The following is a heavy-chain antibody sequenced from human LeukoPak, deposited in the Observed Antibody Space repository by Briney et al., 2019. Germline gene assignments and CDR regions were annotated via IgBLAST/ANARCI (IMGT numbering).Heavy chain of an antibody. D-gene: IGHD2-21*01. CDR2: IYYSGST. V-gene: IGHV4-39*01. Sequence: SSETLSLTCTVSGGSISSSSYHWGWIRQPPGKGLEGIGSIYYSGSTYYNPSLKSRVTISVDTAKNQFSRKLSSVTAADTAVYYCAIRLVVVIAYMDVWGKGTTVTVSS. CDR1: GGSISSSSYH. CDR3: AIRLVVVIAYMDV. J-gene: IGHJ6*03.